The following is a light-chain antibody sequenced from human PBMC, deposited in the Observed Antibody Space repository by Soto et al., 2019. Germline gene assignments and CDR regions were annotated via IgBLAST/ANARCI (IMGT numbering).Light chain of an antibody. CDR3: KQYKEWHPFT. CDR2: GAS. CDR1: QSVSSS. Sequence: EIVMTQSPGTLSVSPGDRSTLSCRASQSVSSSLAWAQQKPGQAPRLLILGASNRATGIPARFSGSGSGTVCTLSSSSLQSEDSAVYSCKQYKEWHPFTFGHGKRLEIK. V-gene: IGKV3-15*01. J-gene: IGKJ5*01.